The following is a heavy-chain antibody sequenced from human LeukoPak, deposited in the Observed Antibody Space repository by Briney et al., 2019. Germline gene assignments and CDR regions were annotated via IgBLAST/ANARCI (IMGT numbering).Heavy chain of an antibody. CDR3: ARRELLAYGDHGFDY. Sequence: GASLRLSCAASGFTISTFAMNWVRLPPGRGLEWVSTVPESDDRTYYADSVKGRFTISRDNSKNTLYLQMDSLRAEDTAVYFCARRELLAYGDHGFDYWGRGTLVTVSS. CDR2: VPESDDRT. CDR1: GFTISTFA. J-gene: IGHJ4*02. D-gene: IGHD4-17*01. V-gene: IGHV3-23*01.